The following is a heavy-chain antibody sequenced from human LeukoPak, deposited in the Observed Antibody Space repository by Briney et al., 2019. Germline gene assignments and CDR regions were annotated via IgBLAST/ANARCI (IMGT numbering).Heavy chain of an antibody. Sequence: GGSLRLSCAASGFTVSSNYMSWVRQAPGKGLEWVSIIYSGGSTYYADSVKGRFTISRDNSKNTLYLQMNSLRAEDTAVYYCVRGDYGDYALFDYWGQGTLVTVSS. V-gene: IGHV3-53*01. D-gene: IGHD4-17*01. J-gene: IGHJ4*02. CDR3: VRGDYGDYALFDY. CDR1: GFTVSSNY. CDR2: IYSGGST.